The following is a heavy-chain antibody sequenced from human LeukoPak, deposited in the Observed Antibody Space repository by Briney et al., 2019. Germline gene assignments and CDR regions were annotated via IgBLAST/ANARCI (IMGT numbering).Heavy chain of an antibody. D-gene: IGHD3-3*01. Sequence: GASVKVSCKASGYTFTSYYMHGVRQAPGQGLEWMGIINPSGGSTSYAQKFQGRVTMTRDTSTSTVYMELSSLRSEDTAVYYCARSYDFWSGYSQSFDYWGQGTLVTVSS. J-gene: IGHJ4*02. CDR1: GYTFTSYY. V-gene: IGHV1-46*01. CDR2: INPSGGST. CDR3: ARSYDFWSGYSQSFDY.